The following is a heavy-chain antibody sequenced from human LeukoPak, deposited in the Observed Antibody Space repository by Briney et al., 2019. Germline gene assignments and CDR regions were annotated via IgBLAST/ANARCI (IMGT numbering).Heavy chain of an antibody. CDR2: INPNSGGT. CDR3: ARANRRGIAVAGTKPY. D-gene: IGHD6-19*01. Sequence: ASVTVSCTASGYTFTGYYMHWVRQAPGQGLEWMGWINPNSGGTNYAQKFQGRVTMTRDTSISTAYMELSRLRSDDTAVYYCARANRRGIAVAGTKPYWGQGTLVTVSS. V-gene: IGHV1-2*02. CDR1: GYTFTGYY. J-gene: IGHJ4*02.